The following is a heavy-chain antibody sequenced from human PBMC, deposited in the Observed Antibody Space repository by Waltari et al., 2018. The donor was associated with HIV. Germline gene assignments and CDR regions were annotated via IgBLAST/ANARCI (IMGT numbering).Heavy chain of an antibody. D-gene: IGHD2-21*02. CDR3: ARPGLAYCGGDCYYHF. V-gene: IGHV5-51*01. CDR2: VYPGDAEN. Sequence: VQLVQSGTEVKKPGESLTISCKASGYRVTTYWLAWVRQRPGKDREWMGIVYPGDAENRYSPAFEGQVTISVDKSIATAYRQWSSLKASDSAVYYCARPGLAYCGGDCYYHFWGQGTLVSVSS. J-gene: IGHJ4*02. CDR1: GYRVTTYW.